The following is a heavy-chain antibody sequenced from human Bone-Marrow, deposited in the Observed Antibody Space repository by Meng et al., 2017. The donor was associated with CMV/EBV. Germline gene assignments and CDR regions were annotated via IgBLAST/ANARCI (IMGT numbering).Heavy chain of an antibody. V-gene: IGHV3-30*04. CDR1: GLKFSDHA. D-gene: IGHD2/OR15-2a*01. CDR2: ISYDGSTK. J-gene: IGHJ4*02. Sequence: GESLKISCRVSGLKFSDHAMHWVRQDPGKGLEWVAVISYDGSTKYFADSVKGRFTISRDNSRNTLFLQMNSLRPQDTAVYYCARHLYDDEYFLDYWGQGTRVTVS. CDR3: ARHLYDDEYFLDY.